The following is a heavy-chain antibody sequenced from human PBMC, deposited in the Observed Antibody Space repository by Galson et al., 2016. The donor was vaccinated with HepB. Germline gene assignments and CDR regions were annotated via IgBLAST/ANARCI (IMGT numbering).Heavy chain of an antibody. CDR3: AKDEGSPWGWQQTPLFDF. J-gene: IGHJ4*02. V-gene: IGHV3-30*18. Sequence: SLRLSCAASGFTFSDYGMHWVRQAPGKGPEWVAVVSYDGKNKYYSDSVKGRFTISRDNSKSTLYLQMNSLRGEDTAVYYCAKDEGSPWGWQQTPLFDFWGQGTLVTVSS. D-gene: IGHD5-24*01. CDR1: GFTFSDYG. CDR2: VSYDGKNK.